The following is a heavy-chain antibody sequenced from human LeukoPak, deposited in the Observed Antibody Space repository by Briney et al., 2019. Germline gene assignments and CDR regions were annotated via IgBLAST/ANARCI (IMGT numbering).Heavy chain of an antibody. D-gene: IGHD3-10*01. J-gene: IGHJ5*02. Sequence: REASVKVSCKASGYTFTGYYMHWVRQAPGQRLEWMGWINAGNGNTKYSQRFQGRVTITRDTSASTAYMELSSLRSEDTAVYYCARRFGAAGVWFDPWGQGTLVTVSS. CDR3: ARRFGAAGVWFDP. CDR1: GYTFTGYY. V-gene: IGHV1-3*01. CDR2: INAGNGNT.